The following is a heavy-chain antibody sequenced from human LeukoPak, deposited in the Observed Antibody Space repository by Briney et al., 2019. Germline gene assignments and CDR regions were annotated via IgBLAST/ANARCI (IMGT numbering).Heavy chain of an antibody. CDR3: ARDILGYFDY. CDR1: GGSISSGGYY. Sequence: SETLSLTCTVSGGSISSGGYYWSWIRQHPVKGLEWIGYIYYSGSTYYNPSLKSRVTISVDTSKNQFSLKLSSVTAADTAVYYCARDILGYFDYWGQGTLVTVSS. V-gene: IGHV4-31*03. CDR2: IYYSGST. J-gene: IGHJ4*02. D-gene: IGHD1-26*01.